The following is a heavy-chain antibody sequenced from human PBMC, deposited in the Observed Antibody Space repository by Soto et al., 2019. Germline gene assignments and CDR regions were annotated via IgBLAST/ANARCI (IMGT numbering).Heavy chain of an antibody. V-gene: IGHV3-30-3*01. Sequence: QVQLVESGGGVVQPGRSLRLSCAASGFTFSSYAMHWVRQAPGKGLEWVAVISYDGSNKYYADSVKGRFTISRDNSKNTLNLPMNSVGAEDKAVYYCARVRQSGSFLGGIFDYWGQGTLVTVSS. J-gene: IGHJ4*02. CDR2: ISYDGSNK. D-gene: IGHD1-26*01. CDR3: ARVRQSGSFLGGIFDY. CDR1: GFTFSSYA.